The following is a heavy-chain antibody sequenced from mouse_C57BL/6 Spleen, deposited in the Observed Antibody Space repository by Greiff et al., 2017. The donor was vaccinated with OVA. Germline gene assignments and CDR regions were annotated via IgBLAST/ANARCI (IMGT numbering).Heavy chain of an antibody. V-gene: IGHV1-64*01. CDR2: IHPNSGST. J-gene: IGHJ1*03. Sequence: VKLVESGAELVKPGASVKLSCKASGYTFTSYWMHWVKQRPGQGLEWIGMIHPNSGSTNYNEKFKSKATLTVDKSSSTAYMQLSSLTSEDSAVYYCAPGNDWYFDVWGTGTTVTVSS. CDR3: APGNDWYFDV. CDR1: GYTFTSYW. D-gene: IGHD2-1*01.